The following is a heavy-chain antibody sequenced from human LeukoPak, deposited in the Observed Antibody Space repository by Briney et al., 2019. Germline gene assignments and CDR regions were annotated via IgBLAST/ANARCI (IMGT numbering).Heavy chain of an antibody. J-gene: IGHJ4*02. D-gene: IGHD3-16*01. CDR2: ISSSSSYI. CDR3: ARRAGLGDYDY. CDR1: GFTFSSYS. Sequence: GGSLRLSCAASGFTFSSYSMNWVRQAPGKGLEWVSSISSSSSYIYYADSVKGRFTISRDNAKNSLYLQMNSLRAEDTAVYYCARRAGLGDYDYWGQGTLVTVSS. V-gene: IGHV3-21*01.